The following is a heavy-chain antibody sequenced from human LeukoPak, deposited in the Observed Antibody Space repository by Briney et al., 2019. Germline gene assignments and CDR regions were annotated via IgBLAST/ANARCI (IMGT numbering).Heavy chain of an antibody. J-gene: IGHJ6*02. V-gene: IGHV3-21*01. CDR2: ISSTSSYI. CDR3: ARGVYWQQEHYGMDV. Sequence: GGSLRLSCAASGFIFSTYSMNWVRQAPEKGLEWVSSISSTSSYIYFADSVKGRFTISRDNGKDVVSLQMNSLRAGDTAVYYCARGVYWQQEHYGMDVWGQGTTVTVSS. CDR1: GFIFSTYS. D-gene: IGHD6-13*01.